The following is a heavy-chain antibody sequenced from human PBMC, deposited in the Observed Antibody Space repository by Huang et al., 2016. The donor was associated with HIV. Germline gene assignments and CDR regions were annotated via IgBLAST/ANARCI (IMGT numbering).Heavy chain of an antibody. V-gene: IGHV3-7*01. CDR3: ATKTAGMDI. CDR1: TFTFGGYW. CDR2: IKQDETEK. Sequence: VESGGRSVQPGGSIRLSCVGSTFTFGGYWMSWVRQPPGKGLEWVANIKQDETEKYYVDSVKGRFNISRDNPKKVLFLEMDALRVEDTAIYFCATKTAGMDIWGQGTTVIVSS. J-gene: IGHJ6*02.